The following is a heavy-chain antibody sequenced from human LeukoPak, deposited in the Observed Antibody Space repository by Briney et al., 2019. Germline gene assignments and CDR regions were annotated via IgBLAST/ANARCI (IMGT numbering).Heavy chain of an antibody. V-gene: IGHV4-30-2*01. Sequence: PSQTLSLTCAVSGGSISSGGYSWSWIRQPPGKGLEWIGYIYHSGSTYYNPSLKSRVTISVDRSKNQLSLKLSSVTAADTAVYYCARGGNYYDSSGYSDVPYYFDYWGQGTLVTVSS. CDR1: GGSISSGGYS. CDR2: IYHSGST. J-gene: IGHJ4*02. CDR3: ARGGNYYDSSGYSDVPYYFDY. D-gene: IGHD3-22*01.